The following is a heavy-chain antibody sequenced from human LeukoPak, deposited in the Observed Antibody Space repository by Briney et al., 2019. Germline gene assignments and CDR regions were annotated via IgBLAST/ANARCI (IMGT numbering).Heavy chain of an antibody. D-gene: IGHD3-22*01. CDR1: GNSFTSYW. CDR2: IDPSDSYT. V-gene: IGHV5-10-1*01. CDR3: ATSYHYDSSGYDY. Sequence: GESLKISCQGSGNSFTSYWITWVRQMPGKGLEWMGRIDPSDSYTNYSPSFQGHVTISVDKSISTAYLHWSSLKASDTAMYYCATSYHYDSSGYDYWGQGTLVTVSS. J-gene: IGHJ4*02.